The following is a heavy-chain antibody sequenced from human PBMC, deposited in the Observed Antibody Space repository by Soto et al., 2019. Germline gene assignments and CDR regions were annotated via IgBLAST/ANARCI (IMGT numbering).Heavy chain of an antibody. D-gene: IGHD3-16*01. Sequence: QVQLVESGGGVVQPGRSLRLSCAASGFTFSSYGMHWVRQAPGKGLEWVAFIWHDGGNKFYAESVKGRFTISRDISKNTLYLQMTILSAEDTAMYYCALDGDVNTGFGKDYWGQGTLVTVSS. CDR3: ALDGDVNTGFGKDY. V-gene: IGHV3-33*01. CDR2: IWHDGGNK. J-gene: IGHJ4*02. CDR1: GFTFSSYG.